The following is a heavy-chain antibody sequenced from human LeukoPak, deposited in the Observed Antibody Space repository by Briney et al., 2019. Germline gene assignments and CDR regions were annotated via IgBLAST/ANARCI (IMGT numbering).Heavy chain of an antibody. CDR2: IYYGGST. D-gene: IGHD3-22*01. Sequence: RTSETLSLTCTVSGGSISSGVYCWSWIRQPPGKGLEWIGSIYYGGSTYYNASLRSRVTTSVDTSKNQFSLKLSSVTAADTAVYYCAKSTYYYDTFVNAFDLWGQGTVVTVSS. CDR1: GGSISSGVYC. CDR3: AKSTYYYDTFVNAFDL. J-gene: IGHJ3*01. V-gene: IGHV4-39*07.